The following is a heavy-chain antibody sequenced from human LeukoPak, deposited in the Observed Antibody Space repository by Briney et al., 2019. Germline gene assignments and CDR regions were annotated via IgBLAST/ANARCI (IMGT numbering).Heavy chain of an antibody. J-gene: IGHJ6*02. CDR3: AKDSRVGGGRSIAALVYYYGMDV. Sequence: PGGSLRLSCAASECTFSSYGMHWVRQAPGKGLEWVAVISYDGSNKYYADSVKSRFTISRDNSKNTLYLQMNSLRAEDTAVYYCAKDSRVGGGRSIAALVYYYGMDVWGQGTTVTVSS. CDR1: ECTFSSYG. V-gene: IGHV3-30*18. D-gene: IGHD6-6*01. CDR2: ISYDGSNK.